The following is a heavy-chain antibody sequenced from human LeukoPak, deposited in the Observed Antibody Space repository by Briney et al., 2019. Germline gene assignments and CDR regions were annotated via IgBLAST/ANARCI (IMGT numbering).Heavy chain of an antibody. CDR3: ARFIAVAGTFDY. J-gene: IGHJ4*02. Sequence: SETLSLTCTDSGGSISSNGYYWGWIRQPPGKGLEWIGSFYYTGSTFYNPSLKSRVTISVDTSKNQFSLKLGSVTAADTAVYYCARFIAVAGTFDYWGQGTLVTVSS. D-gene: IGHD6-19*01. CDR1: GGSISSNGYY. CDR2: FYYTGST. V-gene: IGHV4-39*07.